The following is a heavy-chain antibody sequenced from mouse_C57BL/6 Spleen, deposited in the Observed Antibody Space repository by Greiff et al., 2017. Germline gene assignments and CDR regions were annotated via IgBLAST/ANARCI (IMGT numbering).Heavy chain of an antibody. V-gene: IGHV1-15*01. CDR3: TRRKYVALYAMDY. Sequence: VQLQQSGAELVRPGASVTLSCKASGYTFTDYEMHWVKQTPVHGLEWIGAIDPETGGTAYNQKFKGKAILTADKSSSTAYMELRSLTSEDSAVYYGTRRKYVALYAMDYWGQGTSVTVSS. CDR2: IDPETGGT. J-gene: IGHJ4*01. CDR1: GYTFTDYE. D-gene: IGHD2-14*01.